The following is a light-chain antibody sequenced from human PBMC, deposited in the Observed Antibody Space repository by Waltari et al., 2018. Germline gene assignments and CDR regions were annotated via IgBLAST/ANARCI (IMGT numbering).Light chain of an antibody. J-gene: IGKJ2*01. CDR1: QGIRND. CDR2: GAS. V-gene: IGKV1-6*01. Sequence: AIQMTQSPSSLSASVADRVTITCRVSQGIRNDLGWYQQKPGQAPKLLIYGASSLQSGVQSRFSGSGSGTDFTLTISSLQPEDFATYYCLQHYNYPRTFGQGTKLEI. CDR3: LQHYNYPRT.